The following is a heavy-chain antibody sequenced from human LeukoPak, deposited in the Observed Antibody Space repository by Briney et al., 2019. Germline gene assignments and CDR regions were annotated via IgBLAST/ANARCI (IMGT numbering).Heavy chain of an antibody. CDR1: GFNFNNFD. CDR2: MTGPADTT. CDR3: AKGADIDH. J-gene: IGHJ4*02. Sequence: PGGSLRLSCAASGFNFNNFDMSWVRQAPGKGLEWLSAMTGPADTTYYAESVKCLFTISRDYSKSMVFLQINSLRVEYTAIYYCAKGADIDHWGQGTLVTVSS. V-gene: IGHV3-23*01.